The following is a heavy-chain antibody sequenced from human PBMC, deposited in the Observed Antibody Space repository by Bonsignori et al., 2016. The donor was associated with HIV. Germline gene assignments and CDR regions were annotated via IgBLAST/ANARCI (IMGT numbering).Heavy chain of an antibody. J-gene: IGHJ2*01. Sequence: EVKLLESGGVLVQPGGSLRLSCAASGFTFGRYWMHWVRQNPGEGLVWVSRIDTDGSSTAYADSVKGRFTISRDNAKNTLYLQMNGLRGEDTGVYFCVRDSSTMVGPYWSFVSLGPVATLGHCLL. CDR3: VRDSSTMVGPYWSFVS. CDR2: IDTDGSST. D-gene: IGHD2-15*01. V-gene: IGHV3-74*01. CDR1: GFTFGRYW.